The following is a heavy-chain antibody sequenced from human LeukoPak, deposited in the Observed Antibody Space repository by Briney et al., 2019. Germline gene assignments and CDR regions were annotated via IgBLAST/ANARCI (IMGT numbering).Heavy chain of an antibody. CDR2: IYHNGST. CDR1: GGSISSGGYY. D-gene: IGHD2-2*01. J-gene: IGHJ4*02. V-gene: IGHV4-30-2*01. Sequence: SETLSLTCAVSGGSISSGGYYWNWIRQPPGKGLEWIGYIYHNGSTYYNPSLKSRVTISLDRSKNQFSLKLSSVTAADTAVYYCARGVPPVPAAPDYWGQGTLVTVSS. CDR3: ARGVPPVPAAPDY.